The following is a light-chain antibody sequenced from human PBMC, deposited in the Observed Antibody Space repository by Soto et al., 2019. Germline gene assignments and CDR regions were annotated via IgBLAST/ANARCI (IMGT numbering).Light chain of an antibody. V-gene: IGKV3-15*01. Sequence: EIVMAQSPATLSLSPGDRATLACRARQSFNSYLAWYHQNTGQVPRLLIYGASTRATGIPARFSGSGSGTEFTLTISSLQSEDFAVYYCQQYNNWPRTFGQGTKVEIK. J-gene: IGKJ1*01. CDR2: GAS. CDR3: QQYNNWPRT. CDR1: QSFNSY.